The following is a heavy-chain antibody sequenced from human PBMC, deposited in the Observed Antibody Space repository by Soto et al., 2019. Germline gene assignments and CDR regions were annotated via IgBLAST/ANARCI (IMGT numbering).Heavy chain of an antibody. D-gene: IGHD4-17*01. CDR1: GFTFSTYA. Sequence: GGSMRLSCAASGFTFSTYAMNWVRQAPGKGLEWVSAISGSGGTTYYADSVQGRFTISRDNSINTLYLQMNSLRPEDTAVYYCALSRGYGVFDAYERWGQGPMVTVSS. CDR2: ISGSGGTT. V-gene: IGHV3-23*01. CDR3: ALSRGYGVFDAYER. J-gene: IGHJ3*02.